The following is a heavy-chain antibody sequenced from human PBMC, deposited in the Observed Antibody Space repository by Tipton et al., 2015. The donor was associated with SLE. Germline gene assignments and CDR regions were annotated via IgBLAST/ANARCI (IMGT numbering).Heavy chain of an antibody. CDR2: MHYRGDT. V-gene: IGHV4-59*08. Sequence: TLSLTCTVSGGSLSNYYWSWIRQPPGRGLEWIGYMHYRGDTHYNPSLKSRVTISVDTSKIHFSLNLSSVTAADTAVYYCARQRTIGGKDYGMDVWGQGTTVTVSS. CDR3: ARQRTIGGKDYGMDV. J-gene: IGHJ6*02. CDR1: GGSLSNYY. D-gene: IGHD3-16*01.